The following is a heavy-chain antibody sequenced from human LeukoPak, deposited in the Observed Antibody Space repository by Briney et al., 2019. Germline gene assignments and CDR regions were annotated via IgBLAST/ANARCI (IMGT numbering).Heavy chain of an antibody. CDR2: INPNSGGT. J-gene: IGHJ6*03. Sequence: ASVKVSCKASGYTFTGYYMHWVRQAPGQGLEWMGWINPNSGGTNYAQKFQGRVTMTRDTSISTAYMELSRLRSDDTAVYYCARGFTVRGAIYYYMDVWGKGTTVTVS. D-gene: IGHD3-10*01. V-gene: IGHV1-2*02. CDR1: GYTFTGYY. CDR3: ARGFTVRGAIYYYMDV.